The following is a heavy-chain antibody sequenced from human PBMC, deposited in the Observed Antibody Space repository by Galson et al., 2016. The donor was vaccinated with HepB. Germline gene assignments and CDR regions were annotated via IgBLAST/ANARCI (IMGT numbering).Heavy chain of an antibody. D-gene: IGHD3-10*01. CDR2: IILIFGAT. V-gene: IGHV1-69*13. Sequence: SVKVSCKASGGTFSNYFISWVRQAPGQGLEWMAGIILIFGATNYAQRFQGRVTLTADESTRTAYMELSSLRSEDTAIYYCVMDAGSYSLITAGFWGQGTLLTVSSGLYFDSWGQGPQVTVSS. CDR3: VMDAGSYSLITAGFWGQGTLLTVSSGLYFDS. J-gene: IGHJ4*02. CDR1: GGTFSNYF.